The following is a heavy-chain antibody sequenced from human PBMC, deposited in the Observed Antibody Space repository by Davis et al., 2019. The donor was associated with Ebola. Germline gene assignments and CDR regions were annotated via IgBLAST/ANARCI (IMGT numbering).Heavy chain of an antibody. CDR3: ARDLLNDIVVLVAATDI. Sequence: PGGSLRLSCAASGFTFGDYYMSWIRQAPGKGLEWVSYISSSGSTIYYADSVKGRFTISRDNAKNSLYLQMNSLRAEDTAVYYCARDLLNDIVVLVAATDIWGQGTMVTVSS. D-gene: IGHD2-15*01. J-gene: IGHJ3*02. V-gene: IGHV3-11*01. CDR1: GFTFGDYY. CDR2: ISSSGSTI.